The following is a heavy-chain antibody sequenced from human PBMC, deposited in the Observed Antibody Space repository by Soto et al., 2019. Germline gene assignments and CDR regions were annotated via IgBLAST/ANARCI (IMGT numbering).Heavy chain of an antibody. CDR1: GYTFTSYY. J-gene: IGHJ6*02. CDR3: AGGGGYCSGGSCYDAYYYGMDV. CDR2: INPSGGST. D-gene: IGHD2-15*01. Sequence: QVQLVQSGAEVKKPGASVKVSCKASGYTFTSYYMHWVRQAPGQGLEWMGIINPSGGSTSYAQKFQGRVTMTRETSTSTVYMELSSLRSEDTAVYYCAGGGGYCSGGSCYDAYYYGMDVWGQGTTVTVSS. V-gene: IGHV1-46*01.